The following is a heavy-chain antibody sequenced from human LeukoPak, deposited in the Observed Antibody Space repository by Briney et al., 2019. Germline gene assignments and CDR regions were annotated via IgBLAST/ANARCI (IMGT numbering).Heavy chain of an antibody. D-gene: IGHD3-22*01. CDR2: IYYTGST. Sequence: PSETLSLTCTVSGGSISSSSYYWGWIRQPPGKGLEWIGSIYYTGSTYHNPSLKSRVTISVDTSNNQFSLRLNSLTAADTAVYYCARAYYYDSSGYYYRAFDIWGQGTMVTVSS. V-gene: IGHV4-39*01. CDR3: ARAYYYDSSGYYYRAFDI. J-gene: IGHJ3*02. CDR1: GGSISSSSYY.